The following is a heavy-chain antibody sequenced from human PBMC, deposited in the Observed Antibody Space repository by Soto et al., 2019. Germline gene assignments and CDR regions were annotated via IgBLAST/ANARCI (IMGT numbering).Heavy chain of an antibody. CDR1: GFTFSSYG. CDR3: AKVARGLAVAGTAFDS. J-gene: IGHJ5*01. D-gene: IGHD6-19*01. V-gene: IGHV3-30*18. Sequence: GGSLILSCAASGFTFSSYGMHWVRQAPGKELEWVAVISYDGSNKYYADSVKGRFTISRDNSKNTLYLQMNSLRAEDTAVYYCAKVARGLAVAGTAFDSWGQRILVTVSS. CDR2: ISYDGSNK.